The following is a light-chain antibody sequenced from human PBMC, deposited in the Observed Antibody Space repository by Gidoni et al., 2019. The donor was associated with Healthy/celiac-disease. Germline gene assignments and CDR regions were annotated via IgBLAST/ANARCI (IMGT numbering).Light chain of an antibody. J-gene: IGLJ3*02. CDR1: SSDIGVYNY. CDR2: EVS. CDR3: SSYAGSNNLV. V-gene: IGLV2-8*01. Sequence: QSALTQPPSASGSPGQPVTISCTGTSSDIGVYNYVSWYQQHPGKAPELMIYEVSKRPSGVPDRFFGSKSGNTASLTVSGLQAEDEADYYCSSYAGSNNLVFGGGTKLTVL.